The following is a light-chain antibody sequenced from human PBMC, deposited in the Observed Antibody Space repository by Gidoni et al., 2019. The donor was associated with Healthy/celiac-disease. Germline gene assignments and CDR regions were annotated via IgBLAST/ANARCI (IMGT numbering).Light chain of an antibody. J-gene: IGLJ2*01. Sequence: SSELTQDPAVSVALGPTVRIPCQGDSLRSYYASWYQQKPGQAPVLVIYGKNNRPPGIPDRFSGSSSGNTASLTITGAQAEDEADYYCNSRDSSGNHLVFGGGTKLTVL. CDR3: NSRDSSGNHLV. V-gene: IGLV3-19*01. CDR1: SLRSYY. CDR2: GKN.